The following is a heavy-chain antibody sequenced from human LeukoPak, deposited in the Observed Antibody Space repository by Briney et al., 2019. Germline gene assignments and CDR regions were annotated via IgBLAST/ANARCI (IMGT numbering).Heavy chain of an antibody. Sequence: GGSLRLSCAAPGFTFAAHNMHWVRQAPGKGLQYVAGITSDGRSIFYGSSVKGRFIISRDNSRNTLYLQLGNLRTDDLAVYYCAKDHDYGGPDYWGQGTLVAVSS. V-gene: IGHV3-64*01. CDR2: ITSDGRSI. D-gene: IGHD4-23*01. J-gene: IGHJ4*02. CDR1: GFTFAAHN. CDR3: AKDHDYGGPDY.